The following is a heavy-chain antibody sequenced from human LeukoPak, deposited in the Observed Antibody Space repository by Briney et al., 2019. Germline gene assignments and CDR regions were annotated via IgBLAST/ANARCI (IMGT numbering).Heavy chain of an antibody. V-gene: IGHV4-39*02. CDR1: GGSISSSSYS. J-gene: IGHJ4*02. Sequence: PSETLSLTCTVSGGSISSSSYSWGWIRQPPGKGLEWIGSIYYSGSTYYNPSLKSRVTISVDTSKNQFSLKLSSVTAADTAVYYCAREHITTRNLYDILTGYPYQPADYWGQGTLVTVSS. D-gene: IGHD3-9*01. CDR2: IYYSGST. CDR3: AREHITTRNLYDILTGYPYQPADY.